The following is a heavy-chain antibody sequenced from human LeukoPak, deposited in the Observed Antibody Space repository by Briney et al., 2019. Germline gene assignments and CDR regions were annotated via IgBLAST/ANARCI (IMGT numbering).Heavy chain of an antibody. CDR1: GFTFSSYA. Sequence: GGSLRLSCAASGFTFSSYAMSWVRQAPGKGLKWVSAISGSGGSTYYADSVKGRFTISRDNSKNTLYLQMNSLRAEDTAVYYCAKAFGGGYNWNYRSFSNNWFDPWGQGTLVTVSS. D-gene: IGHD1-7*01. CDR2: ISGSGGST. V-gene: IGHV3-23*01. J-gene: IGHJ5*02. CDR3: AKAFGGGYNWNYRSFSNNWFDP.